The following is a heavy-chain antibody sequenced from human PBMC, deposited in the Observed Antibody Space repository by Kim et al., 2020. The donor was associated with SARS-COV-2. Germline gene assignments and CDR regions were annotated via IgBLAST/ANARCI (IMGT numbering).Heavy chain of an antibody. J-gene: IGHJ6*02. CDR3: AGDGGGTGVAPGSTPYALHV. D-gene: IGHD3-16*01. CDR1: GYTFTNYK. Sequence: ASVKVSCKASGYTFTNYKLHWVRQAPGQGLEWMAIITLGPGDTTYAQKFQDRVTMTRDTSTSTAYLELTSLRSDDTAMYYCAGDGGGTGVAPGSTPYALHVGGRETAVTVSS. V-gene: IGHV1-46*01. CDR2: ITLGPGDT.